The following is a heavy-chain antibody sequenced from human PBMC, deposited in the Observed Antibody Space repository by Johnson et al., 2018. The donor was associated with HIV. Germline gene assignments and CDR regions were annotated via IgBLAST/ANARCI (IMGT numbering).Heavy chain of an antibody. D-gene: IGHD3-9*01. Sequence: QVQLVESGGGVVQPGRSLRLSCAASGFTFSSYDMHWVRQAPGKGLEWVAVISYDGSKKSYAAFVKGRFTITRDNSKTTLYLQTNSLRAEDTAVYYCASVYYDILTGYYYDAFDMWGQGTVVTVSS. CDR3: ASVYYDILTGYYYDAFDM. V-gene: IGHV3-30-3*01. CDR1: GFTFSSYD. CDR2: ISYDGSKK. J-gene: IGHJ3*02.